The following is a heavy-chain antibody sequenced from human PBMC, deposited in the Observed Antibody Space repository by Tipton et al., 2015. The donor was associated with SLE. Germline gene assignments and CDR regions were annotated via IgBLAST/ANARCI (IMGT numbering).Heavy chain of an antibody. J-gene: IGHJ5*02. CDR1: GDSINTDNYY. Sequence: TLSLTCTVSGDSINTDNYYWSWIRQHPGKGLEWIGYIYYGKTTYYIPSLESRVTISTDTSRNQFSLKLDSLTAADTALYYCARTDPRGWFDPWGQGTLVTVSS. V-gene: IGHV4-31*03. CDR3: ARTDPRGWFDP. CDR2: IYYGKTT. D-gene: IGHD3-10*01.